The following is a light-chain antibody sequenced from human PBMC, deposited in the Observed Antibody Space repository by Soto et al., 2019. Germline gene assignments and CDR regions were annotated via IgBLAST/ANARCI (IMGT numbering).Light chain of an antibody. CDR2: GAS. CDR3: QQYGSSPWT. J-gene: IGKJ1*01. Sequence: VLTQSPCTLSFSPAERATLSCSAPQSVGSNYLAWYQQNPGQAPRLLIDGASSRATGIPDRFSGSGSGTDFTLTISRLEPEDFAVYYCQQYGSSPWTFGQGTKVDIK. V-gene: IGKV3-20*01. CDR1: QSVGSNY.